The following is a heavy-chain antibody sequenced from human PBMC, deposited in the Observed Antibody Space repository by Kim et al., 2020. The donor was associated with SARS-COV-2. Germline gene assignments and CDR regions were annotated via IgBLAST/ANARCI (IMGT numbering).Heavy chain of an antibody. CDR1: GFTFSSYE. V-gene: IGHV3-48*03. Sequence: GGSLRLSCAASGFTFSSYEMNWVRQAPGKGLEWVSYISSSGSTIYYADSVKGRFTISRDNAKNSLYLQMNSLRAEDTAVYYCARDPYYDYVWGSYRSTGAFDIWGQGTMVTVSS. D-gene: IGHD3-16*02. CDR2: ISSSGSTI. CDR3: ARDPYYDYVWGSYRSTGAFDI. J-gene: IGHJ3*02.